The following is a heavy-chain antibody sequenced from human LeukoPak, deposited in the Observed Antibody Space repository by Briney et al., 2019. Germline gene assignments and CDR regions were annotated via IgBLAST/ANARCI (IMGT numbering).Heavy chain of an antibody. CDR1: GGSISSYY. CDR3: ARGGGYSYGHLDY. CDR2: VYHSGST. Sequence: SETLSLTCIVSGGSISSYYWSWIRQPPGKGLEWIGYVYHSGSTNYNPSLKSRVTISVDTSKNQFSLKLSSVTAADMAVYYCARGGGYSYGHLDYWGQGTLVTVSS. D-gene: IGHD5-18*01. V-gene: IGHV4-59*01. J-gene: IGHJ4*02.